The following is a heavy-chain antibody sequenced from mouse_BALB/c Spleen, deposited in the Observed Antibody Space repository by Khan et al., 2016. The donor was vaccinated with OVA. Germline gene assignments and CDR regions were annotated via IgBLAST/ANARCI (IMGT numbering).Heavy chain of an antibody. V-gene: IGHV3-8*02. J-gene: IGHJ3*01. CDR1: GDSITSGY. D-gene: IGHD2-14*01. Sequence: EVQLQESGPSLVKPSQTLSLTCSVTGDSITSGYWNWIRKFPGNKLEYMGYIIYPGYTYYNPSLKSRISITRHTSKNQYYLQLNSVTDDDPATYYCARSTYRYAFVYWGQGTLVTVSA. CDR2: IIYPGYT. CDR3: ARSTYRYAFVY.